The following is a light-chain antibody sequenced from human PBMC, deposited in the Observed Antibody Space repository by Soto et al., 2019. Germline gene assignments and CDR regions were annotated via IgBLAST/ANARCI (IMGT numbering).Light chain of an antibody. CDR1: QDISNY. Sequence: IRVTQSPSSLSASVGDRATLTCKASQDISNYLNWYQQKPGQAPKLLIYDASNLETGVPARFSGSGSGTDFTFTICSLQPEDIAPYYCQQYDNRPLTFGRGTNAAIK. CDR3: QQYDNRPLT. CDR2: DAS. J-gene: IGKJ4*01. V-gene: IGKV1-33*01.